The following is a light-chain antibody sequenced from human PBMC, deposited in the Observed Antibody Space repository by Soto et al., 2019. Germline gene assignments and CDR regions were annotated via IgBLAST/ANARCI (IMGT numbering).Light chain of an antibody. CDR1: NSDVGGYNY. Sequence: QSVLTQPASVSGSPGQSITISCTGTNSDVGGYNYVSWFQQHPGKAPKLMIYEVSNRPSGVSNRFSGSKSGNTASLTISSLQAEDEADYYCSSYTSSSTQVFGTGTKATVL. CDR3: SSYTSSSTQV. J-gene: IGLJ1*01. V-gene: IGLV2-14*01. CDR2: EVS.